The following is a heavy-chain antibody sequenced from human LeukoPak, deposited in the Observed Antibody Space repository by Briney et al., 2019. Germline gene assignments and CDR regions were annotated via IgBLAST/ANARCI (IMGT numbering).Heavy chain of an antibody. D-gene: IGHD5-24*01. J-gene: IGHJ4*02. CDR3: AQRNANGYFSFDY. Sequence: GGSLRLSRTASGFTFINAWMSWVRQVPGKGLEWVGCIKSKSDGETTDYAAPVTGRFTILRDDSKDMVYLQMDSLRTEDTAVYITAQRNANGYFSFDYWGQGALVAASS. V-gene: IGHV3-15*01. CDR1: GFTFINAW. CDR2: IKSKSDGETT.